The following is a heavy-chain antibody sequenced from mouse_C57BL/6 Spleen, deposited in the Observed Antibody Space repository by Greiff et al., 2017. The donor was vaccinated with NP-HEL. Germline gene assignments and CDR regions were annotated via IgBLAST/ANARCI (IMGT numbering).Heavy chain of an antibody. V-gene: IGHV1-82*01. D-gene: IGHD2-2*01. CDR2: IYPGDGDT. Sequence: VQLQQSGPELVKPGASVKISCKASGYAFSSSWMNWVKQRPGKGLEWIGRIYPGDGDTNYNGKFKGKATLTADKSSSTAYMQLSSLTSEDSAVYFCASPYGYDGNAMDYWGQGTSVTVSS. CDR1: GYAFSSSW. CDR3: ASPYGYDGNAMDY. J-gene: IGHJ4*01.